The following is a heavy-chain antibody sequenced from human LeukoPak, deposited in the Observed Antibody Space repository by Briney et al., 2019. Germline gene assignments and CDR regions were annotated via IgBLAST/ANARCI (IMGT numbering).Heavy chain of an antibody. Sequence: PGGSLRLSCVASGFTFSSYNMNWVRQAPGKGLEWVSSIRSGSGYIYYADPVKGRFTISRDNAKNSLYLHMSSLRVEDTAVYYCARDPPTTLSLDQWGQGTLVTVSS. CDR3: ARDPPTTLSLDQ. J-gene: IGHJ5*02. V-gene: IGHV3-21*01. CDR2: IRSGSGYI. D-gene: IGHD1-1*01. CDR1: GFTFSSYN.